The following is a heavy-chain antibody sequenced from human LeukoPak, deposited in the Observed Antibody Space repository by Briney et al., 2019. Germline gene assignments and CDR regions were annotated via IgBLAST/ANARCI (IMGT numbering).Heavy chain of an antibody. CDR3: ARNSSTLRYCSGGDCHSNWFDP. Sequence: SETLSLTCTVSGGSISSGVYYWNWIRQHPEKGLEWIGYIYHSGTTYYNPSLKSRVSISVDTSKNQFSLKLSSVTAADTAVYYCARNSSTLRYCSGGDCHSNWFDPWGQGTLVTVSS. V-gene: IGHV4-31*03. CDR2: IYHSGTT. D-gene: IGHD2-15*01. J-gene: IGHJ5*02. CDR1: GGSISSGVYY.